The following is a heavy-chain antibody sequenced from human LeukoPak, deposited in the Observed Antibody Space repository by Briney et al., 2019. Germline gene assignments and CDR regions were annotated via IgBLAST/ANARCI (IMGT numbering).Heavy chain of an antibody. V-gene: IGHV4-59*01. CDR3: ARDREGAITGFEY. CDR2: ISYSGST. D-gene: IGHD1-26*01. CDR1: GGSINNYY. J-gene: IGHJ4*02. Sequence: SETLSLTCIVPGGSINNYYWSWLRQSPGKGLEWIGFISYSGSTKHNPSLKSRVTMSLDTSKNQFSLKLSSVTTTDTAVYYCARDREGAITGFEYWGQGTLVTVSS.